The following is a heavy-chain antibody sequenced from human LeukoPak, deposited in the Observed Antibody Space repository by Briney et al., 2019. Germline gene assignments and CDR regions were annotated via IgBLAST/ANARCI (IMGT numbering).Heavy chain of an antibody. D-gene: IGHD2-21*02. Sequence: SETLSITCAAHGGTFSGYYWTWIRKSPGKGMEGIGEVNSRGSANYNPSLTSRVTISVDTSKNQFSLRLTSVTAADAGVYYCARDAFCLNGVCYSGRYDYWGQGILVSVSS. CDR3: ARDAFCLNGVCYSGRYDY. CDR2: VNSRGSA. V-gene: IGHV4-34*01. J-gene: IGHJ4*02. CDR1: GGTFSGYY.